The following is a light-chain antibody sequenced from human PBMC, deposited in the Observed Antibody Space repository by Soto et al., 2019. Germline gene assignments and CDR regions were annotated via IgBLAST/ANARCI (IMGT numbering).Light chain of an antibody. CDR2: DAS. J-gene: IGKJ1*01. Sequence: IVLTQSPATPSLSPGERATLSCRASQSVSGYLAWYQQKPGQAPRLLIYDASKRATGIPDRFSGIGSGTDYTLTISSIEPEYFAVYYCQQRSYWRTFGQGTKVDIK. CDR1: QSVSGY. CDR3: QQRSYWRT. V-gene: IGKV3-11*01.